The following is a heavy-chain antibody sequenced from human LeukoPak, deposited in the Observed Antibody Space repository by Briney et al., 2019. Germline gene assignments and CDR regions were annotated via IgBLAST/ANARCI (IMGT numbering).Heavy chain of an antibody. CDR1: RYSIRSDYY. CDR2: IYHSGYT. CDR3: ARDWIAVAGSWFDP. V-gene: IGHV4-38-2*02. Sequence: SETLSLTCSVSRYSIRSDYYWGWIRQPPGKGLEWIASIYHSGYTYYNASLKSRVTLSVDTSKNQFSLKLSSVTAADTAVYYCARDWIAVAGSWFDPWGQGTLVTVSS. D-gene: IGHD6-19*01. J-gene: IGHJ5*02.